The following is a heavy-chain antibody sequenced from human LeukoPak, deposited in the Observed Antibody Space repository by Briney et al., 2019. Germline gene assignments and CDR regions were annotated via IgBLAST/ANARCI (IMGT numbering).Heavy chain of an antibody. J-gene: IGHJ3*02. D-gene: IGHD6-19*01. CDR2: IYYSGST. Sequence: SETLSLTCTVSGCSISSSSYYWGWIRQPPGKGLGWIRSIYYSGSTYYNPSLKSRITISVDTSKNQFSPKLSSVTAAATAVYYCARHGIAVAGTDAFDIWGQGTMVTVSS. V-gene: IGHV4-39*01. CDR1: GCSISSSSYY. CDR3: ARHGIAVAGTDAFDI.